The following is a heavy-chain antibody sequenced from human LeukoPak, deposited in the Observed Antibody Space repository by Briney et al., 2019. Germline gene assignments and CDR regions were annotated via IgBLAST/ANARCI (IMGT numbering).Heavy chain of an antibody. J-gene: IGHJ4*02. V-gene: IGHV4-38-2*02. D-gene: IGHD6-19*01. Sequence: PSETLSLTCIVSDYSISSGYYWGWIRQPPGKGLEWIGTIYHSGSSYYNPSPKSRFTMSVDTSKNQFSLRLSSVTAADTAVYYCARGTGWSYYFDYWGQGTLVTVSS. CDR3: ARGTGWSYYFDY. CDR2: IYHSGSS. CDR1: DYSISSGYY.